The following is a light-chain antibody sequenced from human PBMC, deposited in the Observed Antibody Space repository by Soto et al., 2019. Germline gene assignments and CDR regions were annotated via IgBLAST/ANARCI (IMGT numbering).Light chain of an antibody. CDR3: CAYAGSYTYV. V-gene: IGLV2-11*01. J-gene: IGLJ1*01. Sequence: QSVLTQPRSVSGSPGQSVTISCTGTSSDVGGYKYVSWYQHHPGKAPKVMIYDVNKRPSGVPDRFSGSKSGDTASPTISGLQAEDEADYYCCAYAGSYTYVFGIGTKLTVL. CDR2: DVN. CDR1: SSDVGGYKY.